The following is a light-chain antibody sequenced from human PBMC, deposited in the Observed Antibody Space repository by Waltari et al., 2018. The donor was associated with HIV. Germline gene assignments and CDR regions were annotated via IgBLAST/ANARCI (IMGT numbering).Light chain of an antibody. Sequence: SYDLPQPPSVSVSPGQTARIACSGDELPKHYSYWYQQRPGQAPVLLIYKDNERPSGIPERVSGSSSGTTVTLTITGVQADDEADYWCQSADSSGAWVFGGGTKLTVL. CDR2: KDN. V-gene: IGLV3-25*03. J-gene: IGLJ3*02. CDR1: ELPKHY. CDR3: QSADSSGAWV.